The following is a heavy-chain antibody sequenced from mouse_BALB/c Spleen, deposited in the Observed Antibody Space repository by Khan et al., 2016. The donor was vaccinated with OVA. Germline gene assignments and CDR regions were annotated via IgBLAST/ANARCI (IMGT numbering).Heavy chain of an antibody. CDR3: ARAYYRYDGYYAMDY. CDR2: IWGGGGT. CDR1: GFSLSRYN. J-gene: IGHJ4*01. D-gene: IGHD2-14*01. V-gene: IGHV2-6-4*01. Sequence: QVQLKQSGPGLVAPSQSLSITCTVSGFSLSRYNIHWVRQPPGQGLEWLGMIWGGGGTDYNSTLKSRLSISKDNYKSQVFLKMNSLQTDDTAMYYCARAYYRYDGYYAMDYWGQGTSVTVSS.